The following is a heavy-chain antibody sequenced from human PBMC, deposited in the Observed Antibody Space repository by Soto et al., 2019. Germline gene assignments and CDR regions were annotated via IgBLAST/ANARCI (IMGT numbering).Heavy chain of an antibody. D-gene: IGHD3-3*01. CDR1: GYTFTSYA. Sequence: QVQLVQSGAEVKKPGASVKVSCKASGYTFTSYAMHWVRQAPGQRLEWMGWINAGNGNTEYSQKFQGRVTITRDTSASTAYMELSSLRSEDTAVYYCARDLEFLEWLFPFDPWGQGTLVTVSS. CDR3: ARDLEFLEWLFPFDP. CDR2: INAGNGNT. J-gene: IGHJ5*02. V-gene: IGHV1-3*01.